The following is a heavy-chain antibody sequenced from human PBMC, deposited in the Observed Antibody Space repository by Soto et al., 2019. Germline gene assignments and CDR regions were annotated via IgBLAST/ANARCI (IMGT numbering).Heavy chain of an antibody. CDR1: GLTCSDYY. Sequence: GGSLRLSCAASGLTCSDYYMSWIRQAPGKGMGWVSYISSSGSTIYYADSVKGRFTISRDNAKNSLYLQMNSLRAEDTAVYYCARDLFRHIVVVTAIRGYGMDVWGQGTTVTVSS. CDR3: ARDLFRHIVVVTAIRGYGMDV. CDR2: ISSSGSTI. V-gene: IGHV3-11*01. J-gene: IGHJ6*02. D-gene: IGHD2-21*02.